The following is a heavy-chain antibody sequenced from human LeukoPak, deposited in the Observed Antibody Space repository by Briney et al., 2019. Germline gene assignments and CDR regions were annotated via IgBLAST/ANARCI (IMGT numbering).Heavy chain of an antibody. D-gene: IGHD3-3*01. V-gene: IGHV4-61*01. Sequence: PSDTLSLTCSVSGGSISSSNYYWSWIRQPPGKGLEWIGYIYYSGSTNYDPSLKSRVTISVDTSKNQFSMKLSSVTAADTAVYYCARGGGWDSSSFWFFDYWGQGTLVTVSS. CDR1: GGSISSSNYY. CDR2: IYYSGST. J-gene: IGHJ4*02. CDR3: ARGGGWDSSSFWFFDY.